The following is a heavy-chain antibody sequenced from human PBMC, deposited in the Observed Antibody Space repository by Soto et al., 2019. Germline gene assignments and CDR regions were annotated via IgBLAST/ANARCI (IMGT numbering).Heavy chain of an antibody. V-gene: IGHV4-59*01. D-gene: IGHD5-18*01. J-gene: IGHJ5*02. CDR2: IYYSGST. Sequence: PSETLSLTCTVSGGSISSYYWSWIRQPPGKGLEWIGYIYYSGSTNYNPSLKSRVTISVDTSKNQFSLKLSSVTAADTAVYYCARAVDSYGYRWFDPWGQGTLVTVS. CDR3: ARAVDSYGYRWFDP. CDR1: GGSISSYY.